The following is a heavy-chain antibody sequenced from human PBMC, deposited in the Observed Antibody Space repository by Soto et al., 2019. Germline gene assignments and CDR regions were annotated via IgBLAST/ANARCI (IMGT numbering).Heavy chain of an antibody. V-gene: IGHV3-11*01. J-gene: IGHJ6*03. Sequence: GGSLRLSCAASGFTFSDYYMSWIRQAPGKGLEWVSYISSSGSTIYYADSVKGRFTISRDNAKNSLYLQMNSLRAEDTAVYYCARVRIRLTADYYYMDVWGKGTTVTVSS. CDR2: ISSSGSTI. D-gene: IGHD1-20*01. CDR1: GFTFSDYY. CDR3: ARVRIRLTADYYYMDV.